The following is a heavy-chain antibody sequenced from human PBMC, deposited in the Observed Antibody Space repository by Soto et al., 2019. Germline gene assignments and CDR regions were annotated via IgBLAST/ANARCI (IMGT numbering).Heavy chain of an antibody. Sequence: KSSETLSLTCTVSGGSTSSDNYWSWIRQPPGKGLEWIGHIYYSGNTDYNPSLKSRLAISIDTSKNQFSLKLSSVTAADTAVYFCAREGGESSDGLYYFDSWGQGSLATVSS. J-gene: IGHJ4*02. D-gene: IGHD3-16*01. CDR3: AREGGESSDGLYYFDS. V-gene: IGHV4-30-4*01. CDR2: IYYSGNT. CDR1: GGSTSSDNY.